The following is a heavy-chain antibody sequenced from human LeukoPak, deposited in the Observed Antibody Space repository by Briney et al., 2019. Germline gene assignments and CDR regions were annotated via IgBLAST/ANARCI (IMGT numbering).Heavy chain of an antibody. Sequence: SETLSLTCTVSGGSISSGGYYWSWIRQPPGKGLEWIGYIYHSGSTYYNPSLKSRVTISVDRSKNQFSLKLSSVTAADTAVYYCAREGDTAMVRGNYYYYYYMDVWGKGTTVTVSS. CDR3: AREGDTAMVRGNYYYYYYMDV. CDR1: GGSISSGGYY. CDR2: IYHSGST. J-gene: IGHJ6*03. V-gene: IGHV4-30-2*01. D-gene: IGHD5-18*01.